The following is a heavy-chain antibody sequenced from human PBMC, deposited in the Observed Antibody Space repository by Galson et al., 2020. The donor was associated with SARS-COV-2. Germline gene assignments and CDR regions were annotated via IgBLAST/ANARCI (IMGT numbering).Heavy chain of an antibody. Sequence: GESLKISCEASGYTFINLGITWVRQAPGQGLEWMGWIATHNGDTNYAQKFRGRISMTADTSTSTAYMELRSLRSDDTAMYYCAGGPDRYFGAGSYYAFGYWGQGALGTVSS. CDR2: IATHNGDT. J-gene: IGHJ4*02. CDR3: AGGPDRYFGAGSYYAFGY. D-gene: IGHD3-10*01. V-gene: IGHV1-18*01. CDR1: GYTFINLG.